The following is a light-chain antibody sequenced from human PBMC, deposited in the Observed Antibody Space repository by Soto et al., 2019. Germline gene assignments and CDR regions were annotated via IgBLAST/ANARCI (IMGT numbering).Light chain of an antibody. CDR3: SSYTSTSTVV. CDR1: SSDVGGYNY. CDR2: DVS. V-gene: IGLV2-14*01. J-gene: IGLJ2*01. Sequence: QSVLTQPASVSGSPGQSITFSCTGTSSDVGGYNYVSWYQQHPGKAPKLMIYDVSNRPSGVSNRFSGSKSGNTASLTISGLQAEDEADYYCSSYTSTSTVVFGGGTSSPS.